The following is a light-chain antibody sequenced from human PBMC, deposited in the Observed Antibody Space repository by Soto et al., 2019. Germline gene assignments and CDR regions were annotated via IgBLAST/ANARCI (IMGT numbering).Light chain of an antibody. CDR3: SAYTSRSTLV. V-gene: IGLV2-14*01. J-gene: IGLJ2*01. CDR2: EVR. Sequence: QSVLTQPASVSGSPGQSITISCSGTSRDIGAYNLVSWYQQPPCKAPKLLIYEVRNRPSGISYRFSGSKSGTTASLTISSLLPEDEADYYCSAYTSRSTLVFGGGTKLTGL. CDR1: SRDIGAYNL.